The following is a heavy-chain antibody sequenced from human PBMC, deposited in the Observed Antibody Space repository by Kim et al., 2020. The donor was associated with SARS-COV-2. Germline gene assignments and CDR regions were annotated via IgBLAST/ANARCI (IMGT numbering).Heavy chain of an antibody. D-gene: IGHD6-19*01. J-gene: IGHJ6*02. V-gene: IGHV4-59*08. Sequence: YNPSLKSRVTISVDTSKNQFSLKLSSVTAADTAVYYCARHGWDYYYGMDVWGQGTTVTVSS. CDR3: ARHGWDYYYGMDV.